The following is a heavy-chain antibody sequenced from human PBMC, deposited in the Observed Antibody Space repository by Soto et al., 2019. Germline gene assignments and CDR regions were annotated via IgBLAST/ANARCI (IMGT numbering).Heavy chain of an antibody. CDR2: IKSKTDGGTT. CDR3: TTDV. V-gene: IGHV3-15*01. Sequence: GGSLRLSCTASGFTFGDYAMSWFRQAPGKGLEWVGRIKSKTDGGTTDYAAPVKGRFTISRDDSKNTLYLQMNSLKTEDTAVYYCTTDVWGQGTLVTVSS. J-gene: IGHJ4*02. CDR1: GFTFGDYA.